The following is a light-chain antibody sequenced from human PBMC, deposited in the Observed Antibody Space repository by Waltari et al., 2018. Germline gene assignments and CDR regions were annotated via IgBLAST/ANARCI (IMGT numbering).Light chain of an antibody. V-gene: IGKV1-5*03. CDR1: QRADGW. J-gene: IGKJ1*01. CDR3: QQYSSYST. Sequence: DIQMTQSPSTLSASVGDSVTIPCRARQRADGWVAWYQQKPGIAPKLLIYKASTLENGVPSRFSGSGFGTEFALTINSLQADDFATYYCQQYSSYSTFGQGTKVEIK. CDR2: KAS.